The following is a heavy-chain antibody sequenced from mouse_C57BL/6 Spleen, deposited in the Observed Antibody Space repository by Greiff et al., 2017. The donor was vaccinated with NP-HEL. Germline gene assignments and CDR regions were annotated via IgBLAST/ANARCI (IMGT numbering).Heavy chain of an antibody. V-gene: IGHV3-6*01. J-gene: IGHJ3*01. CDR1: GYSITSGYY. Sequence: DVQLQESGPGLVKPSQSLSLTCSVTGYSITSGYYWNWIRQFPGNKLEWMGYISYDGSNNYNPSLKNRISITRDTSKNQFFLTLNSVTTEDTATYYCARGDYDVGVAYWGQGTLVTVSA. D-gene: IGHD2-4*01. CDR3: ARGDYDVGVAY. CDR2: ISYDGSN.